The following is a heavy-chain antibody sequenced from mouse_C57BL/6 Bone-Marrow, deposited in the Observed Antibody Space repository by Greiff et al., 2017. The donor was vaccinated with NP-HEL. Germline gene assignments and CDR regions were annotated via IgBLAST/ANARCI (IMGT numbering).Heavy chain of an antibody. J-gene: IGHJ1*03. D-gene: IGHD1-1*01. CDR1: GYTFTSYW. CDR2: IDPSDSYT. CDR3: ARGGSNYGYFDV. V-gene: IGHV1-50*01. Sequence: LQQSGAELVKPGASVKLSCKASGYTFTSYWMQWVKQRPGQGLEWIGEIDPSDSYTNYNQKFKGKATLPVDTSSSTAYMQLSSLTSEDSAVYYCARGGSNYGYFDVWGTGTTVTVSS.